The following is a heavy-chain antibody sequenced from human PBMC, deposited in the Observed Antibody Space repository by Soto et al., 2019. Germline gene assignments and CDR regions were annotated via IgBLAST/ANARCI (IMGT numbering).Heavy chain of an antibody. Sequence: GGSLRLSCAASGFTFSSYAMSWVRQAPGKGLEWVSAISGSGGSTYYADSVKGRFTISRDNSKNTLYLQMNSLNAEDTAVYYCAKDQTVGYGSGSYFDYWGQGTLVTVSS. CDR1: GFTFSSYA. CDR3: AKDQTVGYGSGSYFDY. D-gene: IGHD3-10*01. J-gene: IGHJ4*02. V-gene: IGHV3-23*01. CDR2: ISGSGGST.